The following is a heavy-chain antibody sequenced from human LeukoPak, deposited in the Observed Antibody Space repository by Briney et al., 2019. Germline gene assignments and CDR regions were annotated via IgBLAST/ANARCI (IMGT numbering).Heavy chain of an antibody. J-gene: IGHJ4*02. CDR3: AKTGYSSSWYAY. Sequence: GGSLRLSCAASGFTFSSYGMHWVRQAPGKGLEWVSSISSSSSYIYYADSVKGRFTISRDNAKNSLYLQMNSLRAEDTAVYYCAKTGYSSSWYAYWGQGTLVTVSS. CDR2: ISSSSSYI. CDR1: GFTFSSYG. D-gene: IGHD6-13*01. V-gene: IGHV3-21*01.